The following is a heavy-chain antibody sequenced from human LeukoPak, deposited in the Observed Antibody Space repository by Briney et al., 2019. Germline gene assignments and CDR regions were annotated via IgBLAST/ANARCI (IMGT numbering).Heavy chain of an antibody. CDR3: ARDGYDILTGYYAYHFDY. CDR2: ISYDADNK. CDR1: GFTFSNYP. V-gene: IGHV3-30-3*01. D-gene: IGHD3-9*01. Sequence: PGGSLRLSCVASGFTFSNYPIHWVRQAPGKGLEWVAVISYDADNKYYAASVKGRFTISRDNSKNTLSLQMNSLRAEDTAVYYCARDGYDILTGYYAYHFDYWGQGTLVTVSS. J-gene: IGHJ4*02.